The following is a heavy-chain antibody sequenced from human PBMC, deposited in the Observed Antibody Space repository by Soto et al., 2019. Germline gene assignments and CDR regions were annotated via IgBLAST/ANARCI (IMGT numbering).Heavy chain of an antibody. J-gene: IGHJ1*01. CDR2: ISTESSST. Sequence: EVQLVESGGGLVQPGGSLRLSCAASGFTFSSYWMHWVRQAPGKGLVWVSSISTESSSTSYADPVKGRFTISRDNAKNTLYLQMNSVRAEDTAGYYCARLPNKSPQNWGQGTLVIV. CDR1: GFTFSSYW. CDR3: ARLPNKSPQN. V-gene: IGHV3-74*01.